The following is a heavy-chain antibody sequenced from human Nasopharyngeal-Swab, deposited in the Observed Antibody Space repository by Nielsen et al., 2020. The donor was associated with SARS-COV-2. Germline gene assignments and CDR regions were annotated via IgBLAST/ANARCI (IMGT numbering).Heavy chain of an antibody. Sequence: ASVKVSCKASGYTFTSYGISWVRQAPGQGLEWMGWISAYNGNTNYAQKLQGRVTMTTDTSTSTAYMELRSLRSDDTAVYYCARAMSGYSYSDAFDIWGQGTMVTVSS. CDR1: GYTFTSYG. J-gene: IGHJ3*02. CDR2: ISAYNGNT. D-gene: IGHD5-18*01. V-gene: IGHV1-18*01. CDR3: ARAMSGYSYSDAFDI.